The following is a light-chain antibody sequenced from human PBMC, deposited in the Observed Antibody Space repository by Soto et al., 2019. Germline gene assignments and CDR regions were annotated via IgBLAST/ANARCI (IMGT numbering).Light chain of an antibody. V-gene: IGKV3-11*01. J-gene: IGKJ4*01. CDR3: QQRTTWPLT. Sequence: EIVLTQSPATLSLSPGERATLSCRASQSVSSYLAWYQQKPGQAPRLLIYDASSRATGIPARFTGSGSGIDFTLTITSLEPEDFAVYYCQQRTTWPLTFGGGTKVEIK. CDR1: QSVSSY. CDR2: DAS.